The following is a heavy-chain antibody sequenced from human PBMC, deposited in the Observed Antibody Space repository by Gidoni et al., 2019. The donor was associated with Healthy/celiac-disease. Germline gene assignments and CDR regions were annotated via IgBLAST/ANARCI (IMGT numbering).Heavy chain of an antibody. J-gene: IGHJ6*02. CDR2: ISGSGGST. Sequence: EVQLLESGGGLVQPGGSLRLSCAASGFPFSSYAMSWVRQAPGKGLEWVSAISGSGGSTDYADSVKGRFTISRDNSKNTLYLQMNSLRAEDTAVYYCAKPDFWSGYYYYYYGMDVWGQGTTVTVSS. CDR3: AKPDFWSGYYYYYYGMDV. D-gene: IGHD3-3*01. V-gene: IGHV3-23*01. CDR1: GFPFSSYA.